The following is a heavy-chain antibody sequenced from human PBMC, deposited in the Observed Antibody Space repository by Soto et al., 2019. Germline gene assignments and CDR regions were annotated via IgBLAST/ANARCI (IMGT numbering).Heavy chain of an antibody. D-gene: IGHD6-13*01. V-gene: IGHV5-10-1*01. CDR3: AGPRAGYSSSWYYYYGMDV. Sequence: GESLKISCKGSGYSFTSYWISWVRQMPGKGLEWMGRIDPSDSYTNYSPSFQGHVTISADKSISTAYLQWSSLKASDTAMYYCAGPRAGYSSSWYYYYGMDVWGQGTTVTVSS. J-gene: IGHJ6*02. CDR1: GYSFTSYW. CDR2: IDPSDSYT.